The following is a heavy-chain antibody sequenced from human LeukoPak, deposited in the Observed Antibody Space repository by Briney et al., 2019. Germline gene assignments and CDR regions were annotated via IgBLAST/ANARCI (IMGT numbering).Heavy chain of an antibody. J-gene: IGHJ4*02. Sequence: GGSLRLSCAASGFTFSSYGMHWVRQAPGKGLDWVAVIWYDGSNKYYADSVKGRFTISRDNSKNTLYLQMNSLRAEDTAVYYCAAVAGLNWGQGTLVTVSS. CDR2: IWYDGSNK. V-gene: IGHV3-33*01. CDR3: AAVAGLN. D-gene: IGHD6-19*01. CDR1: GFTFSSYG.